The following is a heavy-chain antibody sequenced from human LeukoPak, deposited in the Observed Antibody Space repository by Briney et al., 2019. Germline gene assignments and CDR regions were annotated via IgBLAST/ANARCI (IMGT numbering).Heavy chain of an antibody. J-gene: IGHJ4*02. CDR3: ARHYSSDPFDY. CDR2: IYYSGST. CDR1: GASISSYY. V-gene: IGHV4-59*01. D-gene: IGHD6-19*01. Sequence: SETLSLTCTVSGASISSYYWSWIRQPPGKGLEWIGYIYYSGSTNCNPSLKSRVSLSVDTSKSQFSLKLSPVTAADTAVYYCARHYSSDPFDYWGQGTLVTVSS.